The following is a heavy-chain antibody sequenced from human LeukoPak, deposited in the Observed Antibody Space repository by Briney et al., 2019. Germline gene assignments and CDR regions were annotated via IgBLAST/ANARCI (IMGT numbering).Heavy chain of an antibody. CDR3: ARHNASFFDS. CDR2: INPNSGGT. J-gene: IGHJ4*02. D-gene: IGHD1-14*01. CDR1: GYTFTGYY. V-gene: IGHV1-2*02. Sequence: GASVKVSCKASGYTFTGYYLHWVRQAPGQGLEWMGWINPNSGGTNLAQKFQGRVTMTRDTSITTAYMELSRLRSDDTAVYYCARHNASFFDSWGQGTLVTVSS.